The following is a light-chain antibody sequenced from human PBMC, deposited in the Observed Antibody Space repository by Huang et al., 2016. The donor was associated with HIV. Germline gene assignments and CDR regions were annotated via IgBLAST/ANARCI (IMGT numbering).Light chain of an antibody. CDR1: QGIGNS. Sequence: ERVLTQSPGTLSVSPGERATLSCRTSQGIGNSLAWYQLKACQAPRLLIYEASIRASDIPARFSGGGSEIDFTLTISGLQSEDSAVYYCQQYHEWPRTFGQGTKVEIK. J-gene: IGKJ2*01. CDR3: QQYHEWPRT. V-gene: IGKV3-15*01. CDR2: EAS.